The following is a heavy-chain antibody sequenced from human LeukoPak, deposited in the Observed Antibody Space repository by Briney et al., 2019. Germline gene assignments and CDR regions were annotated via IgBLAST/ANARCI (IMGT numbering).Heavy chain of an antibody. CDR1: GDSVSSNSAA. Sequence: SQTLSLTCAISGDSVSSNSAAWNWIRQSPSRGLEWLGRTYYRSKWYNDYAVSVKSRITINPDTSKNQFSLQLNSVTPEDTAVYYCARGGIAVADYYYYYGMDVWGQGTTVTVSS. D-gene: IGHD6-19*01. CDR3: ARGGIAVADYYYYYGMDV. V-gene: IGHV6-1*01. CDR2: TYYRSKWYN. J-gene: IGHJ6*02.